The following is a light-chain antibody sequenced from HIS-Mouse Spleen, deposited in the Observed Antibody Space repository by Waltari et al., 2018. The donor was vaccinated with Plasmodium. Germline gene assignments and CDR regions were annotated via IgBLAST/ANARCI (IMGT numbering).Light chain of an antibody. CDR2: DCS. CDR3: SSYTSSSKDV. Sequence: QSALTQPASVSGSPGQSITISCTGTSSDVGGYNYVSWYQQHPGKAPKLMIYDCSNRPSGVSNRFSGSKAGNTASLTISGLQAEDEADYYCSSYTSSSKDVFGTGTKVTVL. CDR1: SSDVGGYNY. V-gene: IGLV2-14*03. J-gene: IGLJ1*01.